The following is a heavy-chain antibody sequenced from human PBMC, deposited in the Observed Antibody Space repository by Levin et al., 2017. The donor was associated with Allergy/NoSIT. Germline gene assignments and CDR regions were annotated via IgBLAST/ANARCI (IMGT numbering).Heavy chain of an antibody. CDR1: GFTFSDYS. J-gene: IGHJ4*02. D-gene: IGHD3-3*01. CDR3: ARDGYDFWSGREDQSLDY. CDR2: LSSSSTTI. V-gene: IGHV3-48*01. Sequence: GGSLRLSCAASGFTFSDYSMNWVRQAPGQGLEWVSYLSSSSTTIYYADSVKGRFTISRDNAKNSLYLQMNSLRAEDTAVYYCARDGYDFWSGREDQSLDYWGQGTLVTVSS.